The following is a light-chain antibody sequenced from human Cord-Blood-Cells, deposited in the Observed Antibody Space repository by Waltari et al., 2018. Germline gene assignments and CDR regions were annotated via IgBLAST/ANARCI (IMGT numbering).Light chain of an antibody. CDR2: DVS. CDR3: SSYTSSSTWV. CDR1: SSYVGGYNY. V-gene: IGLV2-14*01. Sequence: QSALTQPASVSGSPGQSITISCTGTSSYVGGYNYVSWYQQHPGKAPKRMIYDVSKRPSGVSNRFSGSKSGNTASLTISGLQAEDEADYYCSSYTSSSTWVFGGGTKLTVL. J-gene: IGLJ3*02.